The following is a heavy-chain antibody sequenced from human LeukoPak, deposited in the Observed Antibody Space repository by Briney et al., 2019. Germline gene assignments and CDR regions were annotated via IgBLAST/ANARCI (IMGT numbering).Heavy chain of an antibody. CDR3: ARSGGGAVVVPAAILFGFDP. J-gene: IGHJ5*02. Sequence: LRLSCAASGFTFSDYYMSWIRQHPGKGLEWIGYIYYSGSTYYNPSLKSRVTISVDTSKNQFSLKLSSVTAADTAVYYCARSGGGAVVVPAAILFGFDPWGQGTLVTVSS. CDR1: GFTFSDYY. CDR2: IYYSGST. D-gene: IGHD2-2*02. V-gene: IGHV4-31*02.